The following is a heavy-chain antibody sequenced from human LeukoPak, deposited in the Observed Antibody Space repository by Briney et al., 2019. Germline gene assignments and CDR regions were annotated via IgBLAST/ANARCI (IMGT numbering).Heavy chain of an antibody. CDR3: ARPRYTNSQDAFDI. V-gene: IGHV1-18*01. Sequence: ASVKVSCKASGYTFTSYGISWVRQAPGQGLEWMGWISAYNGNTNYAQKLQGRVTMTTDTSTSTAYMELRSLRSDDTAVYYCARPRYTNSQDAFDIWGQGTMVTVSS. CDR2: ISAYNGNT. CDR1: GYTFTSYG. D-gene: IGHD3-9*01. J-gene: IGHJ3*02.